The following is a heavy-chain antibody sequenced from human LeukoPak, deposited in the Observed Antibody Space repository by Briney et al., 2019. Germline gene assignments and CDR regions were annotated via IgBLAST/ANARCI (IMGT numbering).Heavy chain of an antibody. CDR2: ISYDGSNK. Sequence: GGSLRLSCAASGFTFSSYAMHWVRQAPGKGLEWVAVISYDGSNKYYADSVKGRFTSSRDNSKNTLYLQMNSLRAEDTAVYYCASSGEWELLRSYFDYWGQGTLVTVSS. V-gene: IGHV3-30-3*01. CDR1: GFTFSSYA. J-gene: IGHJ4*02. D-gene: IGHD1-26*01. CDR3: ASSGEWELLRSYFDY.